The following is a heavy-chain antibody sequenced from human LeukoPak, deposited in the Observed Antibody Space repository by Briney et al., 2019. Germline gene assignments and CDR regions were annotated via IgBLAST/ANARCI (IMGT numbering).Heavy chain of an antibody. D-gene: IGHD3-22*01. CDR2: IYTSGST. CDR1: GGSISSGSYY. Sequence: SETLSLTCTVSGGSISSGSYYWSWIRQPAGKGLEWIGRIYTSGSTNYNPSLKSRVTISVDTSKNQFSLKLSSVTAADTAVYYCARGGVVDHFDYWGQGTLVTVSS. V-gene: IGHV4-61*02. CDR3: ARGGVVDHFDY. J-gene: IGHJ4*02.